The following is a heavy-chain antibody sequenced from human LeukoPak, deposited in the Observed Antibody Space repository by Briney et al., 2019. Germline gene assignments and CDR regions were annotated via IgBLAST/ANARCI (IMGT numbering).Heavy chain of an antibody. CDR2: ISYGSSAI. J-gene: IGHJ4*02. CDR3: ARDIMIY. CDR1: GFTFSTYS. D-gene: IGHD3-16*01. Sequence: GGSLRLSCAASGFTFSTYSMNWVRQVPGKGLEWVSYISYGSSAIYYADSVKGRFTISRDNAKNSLYLQMNSLRAEDTAVYYCARDIMIYWGQGTLVTVSS. V-gene: IGHV3-48*01.